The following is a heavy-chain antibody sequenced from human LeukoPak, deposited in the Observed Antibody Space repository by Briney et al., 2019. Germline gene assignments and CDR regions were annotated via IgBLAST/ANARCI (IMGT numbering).Heavy chain of an antibody. V-gene: IGHV4-31*02. Sequence: YIYYSGSTYYNPSLKSRVTISGDTSKNQFSLKLSSVTAADTAVYYCARGSDIVATIWFDPWGQGILVTVSS. CDR2: IYYSGST. D-gene: IGHD5-12*01. J-gene: IGHJ5*02. CDR3: ARGSDIVATIWFDP.